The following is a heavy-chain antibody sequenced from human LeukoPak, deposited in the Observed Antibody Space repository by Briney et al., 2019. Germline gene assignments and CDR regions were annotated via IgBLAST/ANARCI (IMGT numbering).Heavy chain of an antibody. CDR1: GHSVPSNSAA. CDR3: ARDGGDPLDAFDI. CDR2: TYYRSKWYN. D-gene: IGHD2-21*01. Sequence: SQTLSLTCAISGHSVPSNSAAWNWIRQSPWRGLEWLGRTYYRSKWYNDYAVSVKSRITIKPDTSKNQFSLQLNSVTPEDTAVYYCARDGGDPLDAFDIWGQGTMVTVSS. J-gene: IGHJ3*02. V-gene: IGHV6-1*01.